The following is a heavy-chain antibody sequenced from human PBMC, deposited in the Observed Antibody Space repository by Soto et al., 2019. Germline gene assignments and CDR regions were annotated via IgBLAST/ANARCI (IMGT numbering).Heavy chain of an antibody. D-gene: IGHD6-13*01. CDR2: INHSGST. J-gene: IGHJ6*02. Sequence: PSETMSLTCSVDGGSFGGYDWRWIRKPPGKGLEWIGEINHSGSTNYNPSLKSRVTISVDTSKNQFSLKLSSVTAADTAVYYCARALEQLDYYGMDVWGQGTTVTVS. CDR1: GGSFGGYD. CDR3: ARALEQLDYYGMDV. V-gene: IGHV4-34*01.